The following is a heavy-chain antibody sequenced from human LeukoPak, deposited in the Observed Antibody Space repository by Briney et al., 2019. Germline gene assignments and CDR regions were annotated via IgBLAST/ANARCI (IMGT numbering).Heavy chain of an antibody. V-gene: IGHV3-21*01. CDR2: ISSSSSYI. CDR1: GFTFSSYS. J-gene: IGHJ4*02. Sequence: GGSLRLSCAASGFTFSSYSMNWDRQAPGKGLEWVSSISSSSSYIYYADSVKGRFTISRDNAKNSLYLQMNSLRAEDTAVYYCARDIVGATTGYWGQGTLVTVSS. D-gene: IGHD1-26*01. CDR3: ARDIVGATTGY.